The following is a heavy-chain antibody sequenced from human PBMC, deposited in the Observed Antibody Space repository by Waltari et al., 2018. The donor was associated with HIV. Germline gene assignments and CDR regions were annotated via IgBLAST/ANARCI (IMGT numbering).Heavy chain of an antibody. V-gene: IGHV1-18*01. CDR2: VSSYHGNT. J-gene: IGHJ4*02. CDR3: ARVAQYQYDFWSGYRFDY. Sequence: QVQLVQSGAEVKKPGASVKVSCKASGYTFTSYGISWVRQAPGQGLEWMGWVSSYHGNTNYAQHLQGRVTLTTDTSTSTAYMELRSLRSDDTAVYLCARVAQYQYDFWSGYRFDYWGQGTLVTVSS. CDR1: GYTFTSYG. D-gene: IGHD3-3*01.